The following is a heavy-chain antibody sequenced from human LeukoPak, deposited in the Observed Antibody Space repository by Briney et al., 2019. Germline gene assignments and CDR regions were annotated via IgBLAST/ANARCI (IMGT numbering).Heavy chain of an antibody. Sequence: PSETLSLTCTVSGGSVRSSSYYWGWIRQPPGKGLEWIGLIYYSGTTYYNPSLKSRVTISVDTSKNPFSLKLTSVTAADTAVYYCARQTGVLVPAAAWGQGTLVTVFS. CDR2: IYYSGTT. D-gene: IGHD2-2*01. J-gene: IGHJ4*02. CDR3: ARQTGVLVPAAA. V-gene: IGHV4-39*01. CDR1: GGSVRSSSYY.